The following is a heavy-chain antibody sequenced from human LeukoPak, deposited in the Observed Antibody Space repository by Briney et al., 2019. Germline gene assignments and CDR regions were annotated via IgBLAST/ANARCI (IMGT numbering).Heavy chain of an antibody. Sequence: GGSLRLSCAASGFTVSSNYMSWVRQAPGKGLEWVSVIYSGGSKYYADSVKGRFTISRDNSKNTLYLQMNSLRAEDTAVYYCARAGYSTTYGMDVWGQGTTVTVSS. D-gene: IGHD6-13*01. J-gene: IGHJ6*02. V-gene: IGHV3-53*01. CDR3: ARAGYSTTYGMDV. CDR1: GFTVSSNY. CDR2: IYSGGSK.